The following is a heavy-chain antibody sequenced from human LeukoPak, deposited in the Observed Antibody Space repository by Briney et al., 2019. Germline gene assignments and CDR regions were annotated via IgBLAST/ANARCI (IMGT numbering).Heavy chain of an antibody. CDR2: MWYDGGNK. Sequence: GGSLRLSCAASGFTLSSYGMHWGRQAPGKGLEWVAVMWYDGGNKYYTDSVKGRFTISRDNTKNTLYLQMNSLRAEDTAVYYCARGGQYCSGGSCYPGYWGQGTLVIVSS. CDR3: ARGGQYCSGGSCYPGY. J-gene: IGHJ4*02. CDR1: GFTLSSYG. D-gene: IGHD2-15*01. V-gene: IGHV3-33*01.